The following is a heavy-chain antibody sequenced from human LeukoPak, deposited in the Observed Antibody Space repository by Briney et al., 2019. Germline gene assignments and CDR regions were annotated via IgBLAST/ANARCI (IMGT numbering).Heavy chain of an antibody. CDR1: GGSFSGHY. CDR2: IYYSGST. D-gene: IGHD3-10*01. Sequence: SETLSLTCAVYGGSFSGHYWSWIRQPPGKGLEWIGYIYYSGSTNYNPSLKSRVTISVDTSKNQFSLKLSSVTAADTAVYYCARGFYGSGSYSPPYYYMDVWGKGTTVTVSS. J-gene: IGHJ6*03. CDR3: ARGFYGSGSYSPPYYYMDV. V-gene: IGHV4-59*11.